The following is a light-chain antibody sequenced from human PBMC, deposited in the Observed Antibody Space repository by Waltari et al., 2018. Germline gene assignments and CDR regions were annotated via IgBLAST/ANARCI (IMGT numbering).Light chain of an antibody. CDR1: NSDVGGYKY. V-gene: IGLV2-11*01. J-gene: IGLJ3*02. CDR3: CSYAGSYTWV. Sequence: QSALTQPRSVSGSPGQSVTISCTGTNSDVGGYKYVSWYRQHPGKAHKLMLYDVSKRPSVVPDRFSGSKSGNTASLTISGLQAEDEADYYCCSYAGSYTWVFGGGTKLTVL. CDR2: DVS.